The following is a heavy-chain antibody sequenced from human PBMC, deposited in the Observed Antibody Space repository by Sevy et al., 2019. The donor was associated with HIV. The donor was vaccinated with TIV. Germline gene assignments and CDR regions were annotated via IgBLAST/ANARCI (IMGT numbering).Heavy chain of an antibody. J-gene: IGHJ3*02. CDR2: VYYIGGT. CDR1: GGSINSDH. Sequence: SETLSLTCTVSGGSINSDHWNWIRQPPGKGLGWIGYVYYIGGTNYNPSLKNRVTISVDRTKNQFSLKLTSVTAADTAVYYCARRNDFDIWGQGTMVTVSS. CDR3: ARRNDFDI. V-gene: IGHV4-59*08.